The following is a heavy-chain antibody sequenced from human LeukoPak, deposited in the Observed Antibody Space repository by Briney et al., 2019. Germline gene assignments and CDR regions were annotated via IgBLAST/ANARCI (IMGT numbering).Heavy chain of an antibody. Sequence: SETLSLTCTVSGGSISRGDYFWPWIRQPPGKGLEWIGYISNSGSTDYNPSLKSRLTISVDTSKNQFSLKLSSVTAADTAVYYCARDRMIRAGGGVFDIWGQGTTVTVSS. CDR1: GGSISRGDYF. J-gene: IGHJ3*02. V-gene: IGHV4-30-4*08. D-gene: IGHD3-10*01. CDR2: ISNSGST. CDR3: ARDRMIRAGGGVFDI.